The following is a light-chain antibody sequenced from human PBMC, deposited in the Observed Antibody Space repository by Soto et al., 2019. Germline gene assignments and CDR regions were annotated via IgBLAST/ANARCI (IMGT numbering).Light chain of an antibody. J-gene: IGLJ2*01. V-gene: IGLV1-36*01. CDR1: SSNIGSNA. Sequence: QSVLTQPPSVSGAPRQRVTISCSGSSSNIGSNAVNWYQQFPGKAPKLLIYYDDLLSSGVSARFSGSKSGTSASLAISGLQSEDEADYYCCSYAGVQPFVLFGGGTKVTVL. CDR2: YDD. CDR3: CSYAGVQPFVL.